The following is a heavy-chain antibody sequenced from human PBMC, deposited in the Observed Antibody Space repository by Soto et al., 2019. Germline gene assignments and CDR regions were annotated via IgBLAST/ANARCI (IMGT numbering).Heavy chain of an antibody. Sequence: GESLKISCKGSGYSFTSYWISWVRQMPGKGLEWMGRIDPVDSYTSYSPSFHGHVTMSADKSISTAYLQWSNLKASDTAIYYCATHSLEQLWFDPWGQGTLVTVSS. CDR1: GYSFTSYW. CDR3: ATHSLEQLWFDP. CDR2: IDPVDSYT. J-gene: IGHJ5*02. D-gene: IGHD1-26*01. V-gene: IGHV5-10-1*01.